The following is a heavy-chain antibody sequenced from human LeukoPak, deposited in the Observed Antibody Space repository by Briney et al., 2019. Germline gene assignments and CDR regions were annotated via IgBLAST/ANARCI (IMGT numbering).Heavy chain of an antibody. CDR1: GYTFTSYA. CDR3: AREGHYYDFWSGYAETPNWFDP. J-gene: IGHJ5*02. V-gene: IGHV1-3*01. Sequence: EASVKVSCKASGYTFTSYAMHWVRQAPGQRLEWMGWINAGNGNTKYSQKFQGRVTITRDTSASTAYMELSSLRSEDTAVYYCAREGHYYDFWSGYAETPNWFDPWGQGTLATVS. D-gene: IGHD3-3*01. CDR2: INAGNGNT.